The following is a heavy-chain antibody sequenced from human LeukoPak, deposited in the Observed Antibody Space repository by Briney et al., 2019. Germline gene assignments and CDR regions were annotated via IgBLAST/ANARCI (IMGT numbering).Heavy chain of an antibody. D-gene: IGHD6-13*01. CDR1: GFTFSSYA. J-gene: IGHJ3*02. CDR3: AREIRRYSSSWPWGADAFDI. CDR2: ISYDGSNK. V-gene: IGHV3-30*04. Sequence: PGGSLRLSCAASGFTFSSYAMHWVRQAPGKGLEWVAVISYDGSNKYYADSVKGRFTISRDNSKNTLYLQMNSLRAEDTAVYYCAREIRRYSSSWPWGADAFDIWGQGTMVTVSS.